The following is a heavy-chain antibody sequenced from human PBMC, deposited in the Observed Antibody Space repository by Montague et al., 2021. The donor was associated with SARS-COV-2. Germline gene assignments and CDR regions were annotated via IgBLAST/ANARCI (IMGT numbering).Heavy chain of an antibody. V-gene: IGHV4-59*08. CDR1: GGAISSFY. Sequence: SETLSLTCTVSGGAISSFYWSWFRQPPGKGLEWIGYISDSGSTNYNPSLTGRVTTSVDTSKNQFSLKVNSVTAADTAVYYCARHYSATLPAVYWGQGTLVTVSS. CDR3: ARHYSATLPAVY. CDR2: ISDSGST. J-gene: IGHJ4*02. D-gene: IGHD2-15*01.